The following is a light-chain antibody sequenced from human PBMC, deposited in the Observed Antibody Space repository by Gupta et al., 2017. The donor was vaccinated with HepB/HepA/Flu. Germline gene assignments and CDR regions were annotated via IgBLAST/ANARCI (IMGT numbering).Light chain of an antibody. CDR1: SSDIGTYNL. Sequence: QSALTQPASVSGSRGQSITMSCTGTSSDIGTYNLVSWYQQLPGKAPTLILYEVTKRPSGVSDRFSGSKSGNTASLTISGLQAQDEAQHYCCSYAGNSGLTFGGGTRLTVL. CDR2: EVT. CDR3: CSYAGNSGLT. V-gene: IGLV2-23*02. J-gene: IGLJ2*01.